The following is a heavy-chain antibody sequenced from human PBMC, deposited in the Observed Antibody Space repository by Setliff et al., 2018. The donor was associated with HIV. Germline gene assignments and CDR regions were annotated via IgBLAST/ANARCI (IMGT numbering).Heavy chain of an antibody. J-gene: IGHJ6*03. CDR1: GYSISSGYY. V-gene: IGHV4-38-2*01. CDR2: IYHSGST. CDR3: ARGGGFLEWLSPMDV. D-gene: IGHD3-3*01. Sequence: PSETLSLTCAVSGYSISSGYYWGWIRQPPGKGLEWIGSIYHSGSTYYNPSLKSRVTISVDTSKNQFSLKLSSVTAADTAVYYRARGGGFLEWLSPMDVWDRGTTVTVSS.